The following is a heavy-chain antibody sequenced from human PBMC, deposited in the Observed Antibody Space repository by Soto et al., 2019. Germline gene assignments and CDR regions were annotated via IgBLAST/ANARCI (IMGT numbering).Heavy chain of an antibody. J-gene: IGHJ6*03. Sequence: SQTLSLTCAISGDSVSSNSAAWNWIRQSPSRGLEWLGRTYYRSKWYNDYAVSVKSRITINPDTSKNQFSLQLNSVTPEDTAVYYCARDSVVGATNVDYYDMDVWGKGTTVTVSS. V-gene: IGHV6-1*01. CDR3: ARDSVVGATNVDYYDMDV. CDR2: TYYRSKWYN. CDR1: GDSVSSNSAA. D-gene: IGHD1-26*01.